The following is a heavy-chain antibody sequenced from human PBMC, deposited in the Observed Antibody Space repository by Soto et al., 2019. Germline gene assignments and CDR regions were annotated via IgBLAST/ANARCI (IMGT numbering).Heavy chain of an antibody. D-gene: IGHD7-27*01. CDR3: ARVPGP. Sequence: PSETLSLTCTVSDGSLSPNYWSWIRQPPGKGLEWIGYIYHSGSTYYNPSLKSRVTISVDRSKNQFSLKLSSVTAADTAVYYCARVPGPWGQGTLVTVSS. CDR2: IYHSGST. CDR1: DGSLSPNY. J-gene: IGHJ4*02. V-gene: IGHV4-30-2*01.